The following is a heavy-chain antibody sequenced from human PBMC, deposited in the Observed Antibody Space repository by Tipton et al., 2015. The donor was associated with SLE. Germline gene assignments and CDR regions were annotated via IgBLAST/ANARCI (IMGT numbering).Heavy chain of an antibody. D-gene: IGHD2-15*01. Sequence: TLSLTCTVSGGSLSSYYWSWIRQPAGKGLEWIGRLYPSGSTNYNPSLKSRVTMSVDTSKKQFSLRLSSVTAADTAVYYCARDRGGFCSGANCYGLAYWGQGTLVTVSS. CDR2: LYPSGST. CDR3: ARDRGGFCSGANCYGLAY. J-gene: IGHJ4*02. CDR1: GGSLSSYY. V-gene: IGHV4-4*07.